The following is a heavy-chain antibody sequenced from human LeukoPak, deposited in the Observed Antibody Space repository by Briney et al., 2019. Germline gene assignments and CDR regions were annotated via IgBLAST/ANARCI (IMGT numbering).Heavy chain of an antibody. D-gene: IGHD3-3*01. CDR3: ARGRGTGYTIFGTYYFDY. Sequence: PSETLSLTCAVYGGSFSGYYWSWIRQPPGKGLEWIGEINHSGSTNYNPSLKSRVTISVDTSKNQFSLKLSSVTAADTAVYYCARGRGTGYTIFGTYYFDYWGQGTLVTVSS. V-gene: IGHV4-34*01. CDR1: GGSFSGYY. CDR2: INHSGST. J-gene: IGHJ4*02.